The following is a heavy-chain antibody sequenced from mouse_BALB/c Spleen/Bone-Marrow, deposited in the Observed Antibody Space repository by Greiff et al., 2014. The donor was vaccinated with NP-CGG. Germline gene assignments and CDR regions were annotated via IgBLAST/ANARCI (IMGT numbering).Heavy chain of an antibody. Sequence: EVQLQESGGDLVKPGGSLKLSCAASGFTFSSYGMSWGRQTPDKRLEWVATISSGGSNTYYPDSVKGRFTIPGDNAKNTLYLQMSSLKSEDTAMYYCARHQRYYAMDYWGQGTSVTVSS. CDR3: ARHQRYYAMDY. CDR1: GFTFSSYG. J-gene: IGHJ4*01. V-gene: IGHV5-6*01. CDR2: ISSGGSNT.